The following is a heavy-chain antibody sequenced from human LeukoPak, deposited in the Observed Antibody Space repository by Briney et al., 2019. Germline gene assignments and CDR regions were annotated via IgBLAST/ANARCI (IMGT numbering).Heavy chain of an antibody. CDR1: GYTFTSYG. CDR2: ISAYNGNT. D-gene: IGHD6-13*01. CDR3: ARYEGYSSSWYSSYYYYYMDV. J-gene: IGHJ6*03. V-gene: IGHV1-18*01. Sequence: ASVKVSCKASGYTFTSYGISWVRQAPGQGLEWMGWISAYNGNTNYAQKLQGRVTMTTDTSTSTAYMELRGLRSDDTAVYYCARYEGYSSSWYSSYYYYYMDVWGKGTTVTVSS.